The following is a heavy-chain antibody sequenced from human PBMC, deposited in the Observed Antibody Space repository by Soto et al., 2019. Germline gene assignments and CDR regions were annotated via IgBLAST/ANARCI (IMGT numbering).Heavy chain of an antibody. Sequence: EVQVVESGGGLVQPGESLRLSCAASGFTVSGDYISWVRQAPGKGLEWVSVMYSGGGSTYYADSVRGRFVISRDNSKNTVYLQMNNLRPEDTAVYYCARHDWFDPWGQGTLVTVSS. CDR1: GFTVSGDY. J-gene: IGHJ5*02. CDR2: MYSGGGST. CDR3: ARHDWFDP. V-gene: IGHV3-66*04.